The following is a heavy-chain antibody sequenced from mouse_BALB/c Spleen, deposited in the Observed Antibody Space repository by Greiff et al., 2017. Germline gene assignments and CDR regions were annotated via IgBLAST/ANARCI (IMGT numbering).Heavy chain of an antibody. D-gene: IGHD2-4*01. CDR1: GYNFTSYW. J-gene: IGHJ4*01. CDR2: IYPGSGST. CDR3: ARSDDYRAMDY. V-gene: IGHV1-55*01. Sequence: QVQLQQPGAELVKPGTSVKLSCKASGYNFTSYWINWVKLRPGQGLEWIGDIYPGSGSTNYNEKFKSKATLTVDTSSSTAYMQLSSLASEDSALYYCARSDDYRAMDYWGQGTSVTVSS.